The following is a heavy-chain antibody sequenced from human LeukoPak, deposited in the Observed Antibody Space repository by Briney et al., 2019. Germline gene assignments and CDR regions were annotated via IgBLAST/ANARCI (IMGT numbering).Heavy chain of an antibody. V-gene: IGHV1-3*01. CDR2: INAGNGNT. J-gene: IGHJ3*02. D-gene: IGHD3-22*01. CDR3: ARDVVITGLDAFDI. CDR1: GYTFTSYV. Sequence: ASVKVSCKASGYTFTSYVIHWVRQAPGQRLEWMGWINAGNGNTKYSQEFQGRVTMTRDTSISTAYMELSRLRSDDTAVYYCARDVVITGLDAFDIWGQGTMVTVSS.